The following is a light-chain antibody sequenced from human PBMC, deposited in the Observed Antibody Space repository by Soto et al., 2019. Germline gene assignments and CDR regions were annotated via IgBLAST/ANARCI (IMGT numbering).Light chain of an antibody. Sequence: DIQMTQFPSTQSASVGDRVIITCRASQSISSWLAWYQQKPGKAPNLLIYKASSLASGVPSRFSSSGFGTEFTLTISSLQPDDIATYYCQQYDSYSTFGGGTKVEIK. CDR1: QSISSW. V-gene: IGKV1-5*03. J-gene: IGKJ4*01. CDR2: KAS. CDR3: QQYDSYST.